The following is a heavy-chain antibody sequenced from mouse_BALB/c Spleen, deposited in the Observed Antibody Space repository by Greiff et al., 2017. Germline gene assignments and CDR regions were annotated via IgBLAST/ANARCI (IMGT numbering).Heavy chain of an antibody. CDR2: ISDGGSYT. Sequence: EVKVVESGGGLVKPGGSLKLSCAASGFTFSDYYMYWVRQTPEKRLEWVATISDGGSYTYYPDSVKGRFTISRDNAKNNLYLQMSSLKSEDTAMYYCDREVHNSTVVAYYAMDYWGQGTSVTVSS. CDR3: DREVHNSTVVAYYAMDY. J-gene: IGHJ4*01. V-gene: IGHV5-4*02. CDR1: GFTFSDYY. D-gene: IGHD1-1*01.